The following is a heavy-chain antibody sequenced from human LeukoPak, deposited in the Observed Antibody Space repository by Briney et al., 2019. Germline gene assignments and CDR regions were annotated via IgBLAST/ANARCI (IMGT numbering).Heavy chain of an antibody. CDR2: IYYSGST. V-gene: IGHV4-30-4*08. CDR3: ARELISYGTYYYDSSGLNY. Sequence: SETLSLTCTLSGGSISSGDYYWSWIRQPPGKGLEWIGYIYYSGSTYYNPSLKSRVTISVDTSKNQFSLKLSSVTAADTAVYYCARELISYGTYYYDSSGLNYWGQGTLVTVSS. CDR1: GGSISSGDYY. J-gene: IGHJ4*02. D-gene: IGHD3-22*01.